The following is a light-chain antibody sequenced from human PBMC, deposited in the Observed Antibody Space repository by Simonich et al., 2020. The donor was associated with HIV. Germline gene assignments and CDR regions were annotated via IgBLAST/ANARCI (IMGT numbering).Light chain of an antibody. J-gene: IGLJ1*01. CDR1: SSDVGGYNY. V-gene: IGLV2-14*01. Sequence: QSALTQPASVSGSPGQSITISCTGTSSDVGGYNYVSWYQQHPGKAPNLMIYDVSNRPSGVFKRFSGSKSGNTASLTISGRQAEDEADDYCCSYAGSSSYVFGTGTKVTVL. CDR3: CSYAGSSSYV. CDR2: DVS.